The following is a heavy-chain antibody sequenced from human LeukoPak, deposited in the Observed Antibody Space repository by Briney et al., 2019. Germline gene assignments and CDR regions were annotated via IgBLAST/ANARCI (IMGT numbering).Heavy chain of an antibody. CDR1: GFTFDDYA. CDR2: ISWNSGSI. D-gene: IGHD6-6*01. V-gene: IGHV3-9*01. Sequence: PGRSLRLSCAASGFTFDDYAMHWARQAPGKGLEWVSGISWNSGSIGYADSVKGRFTISRDNAKNSLYLQMNSLRAEDTALYYCAKVGSSSSLDAFDIWGQGTMVTVSS. J-gene: IGHJ3*02. CDR3: AKVGSSSSLDAFDI.